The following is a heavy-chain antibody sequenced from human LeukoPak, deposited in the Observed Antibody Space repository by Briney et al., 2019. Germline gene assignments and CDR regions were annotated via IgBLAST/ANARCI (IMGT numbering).Heavy chain of an antibody. Sequence: ASVKVSCKASGYTFTGYYMHWVRQAPGQGLEWMGWINPNSGGTNYAQKFQGRVTMTRDTSISTAYMELSRLRSDDTAVYYCAKGPLHYYDSSGYLDYWGQGTLVTVSS. CDR1: GYTFTGYY. D-gene: IGHD3-22*01. J-gene: IGHJ4*02. V-gene: IGHV1-2*02. CDR2: INPNSGGT. CDR3: AKGPLHYYDSSGYLDY.